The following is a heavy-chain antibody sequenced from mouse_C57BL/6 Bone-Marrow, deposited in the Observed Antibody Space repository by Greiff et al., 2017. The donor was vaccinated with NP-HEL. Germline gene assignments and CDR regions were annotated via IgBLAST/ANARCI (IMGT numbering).Heavy chain of an antibody. CDR1: GFTFSDYY. CDR2: INYDGSST. D-gene: IGHD1-1*01. V-gene: IGHV5-16*01. J-gene: IGHJ1*03. Sequence: EVKVEESEGGLVQPGSSMKLSCTASGFTFSDYYMAWVRQVPEKGLEWVANINYDGSSTYYLDSLKSRFIISRDNAKNILYLQMSSLKSEDTATYYCARGDYYGSSYVAGYFDVWGTGTTVTVSS. CDR3: ARGDYYGSSYVAGYFDV.